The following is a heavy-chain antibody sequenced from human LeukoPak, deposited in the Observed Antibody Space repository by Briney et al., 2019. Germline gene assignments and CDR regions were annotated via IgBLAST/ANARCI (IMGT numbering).Heavy chain of an antibody. J-gene: IGHJ3*02. D-gene: IGHD2-8*01. Sequence: GRSLRLSCAASGFTFSSYGMHWVRQAPGKGLEWVALIWYGGSNKYYADSVKGRFTISRDNSKNTLCLQMNSLRAEDTAVYCCARDPGYCFNGVCPDDAFDIWGQGTMVTVSS. CDR3: ARDPGYCFNGVCPDDAFDI. CDR2: IWYGGSNK. CDR1: GFTFSSYG. V-gene: IGHV3-33*01.